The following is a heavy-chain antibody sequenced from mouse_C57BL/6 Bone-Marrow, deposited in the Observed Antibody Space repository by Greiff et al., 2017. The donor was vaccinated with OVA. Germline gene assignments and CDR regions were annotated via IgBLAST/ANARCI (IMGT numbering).Heavy chain of an antibody. D-gene: IGHD2-5*01. V-gene: IGHV14-4*01. CDR2: IDPANGET. Sequence: EVQLQQSGAELVRPGASVTLSCTASGFNITNYYMHWVKPRPEPGLEWIGWIDPANGETEYASKFQGQATITADTASNTAYLQLSSLTSEDTAVYYCTCYSNYAVYYWGRGTGLTVSA. J-gene: IGHJ2*03. CDR1: GFNITNYY. CDR3: TCYSNYAVYY.